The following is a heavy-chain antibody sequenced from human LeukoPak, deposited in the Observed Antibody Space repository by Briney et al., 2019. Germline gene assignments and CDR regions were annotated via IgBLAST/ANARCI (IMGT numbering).Heavy chain of an antibody. J-gene: IGHJ4*02. CDR3: AKEGEMATISFDY. CDR2: IWYDGSNK. V-gene: IGHV3-33*06. D-gene: IGHD5-24*01. CDR1: GFTFSSHG. Sequence: PGRSLRLSCAASGFTFSSHGMHWVRQAPGKGLEWVAVIWYDGSNKYYADSVKGRFTISRDNSKNTLYLQMNSLRAEDTAVYYYAKEGEMATISFDYWGQGTLVTVSS.